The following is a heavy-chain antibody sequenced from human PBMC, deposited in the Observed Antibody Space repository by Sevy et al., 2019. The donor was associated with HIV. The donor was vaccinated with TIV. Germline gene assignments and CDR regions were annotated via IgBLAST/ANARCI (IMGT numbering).Heavy chain of an antibody. CDR3: ARGENDDEFFQY. CDR2: TSYDGSHK. Sequence: GESLKISCTVSGFIFRNFAMHWVRQAPGKGLEWVAVTSYDGSHKYYADSVKGRFTVSRDNSRNILSLEMSSLTRDDTAVYYCARGENDDEFFQYWGQGTLVTVSS. V-gene: IGHV3-30*04. J-gene: IGHJ1*01. CDR1: GFIFRNFA. D-gene: IGHD1-26*01.